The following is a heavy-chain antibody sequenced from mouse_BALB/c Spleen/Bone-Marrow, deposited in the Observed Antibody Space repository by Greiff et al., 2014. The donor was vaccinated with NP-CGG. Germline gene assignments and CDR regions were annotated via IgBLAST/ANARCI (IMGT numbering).Heavy chain of an antibody. V-gene: IGHV1-7*01. Sequence: QVQLQQPGAELAKPGASVKMSCKASGYTFTSYWMHWVKQRPGQGLEWIGYINPSTGYTEYNQKFKDKATLTADKSSSTAYMQLSSLTSEDSAVYYCAREGDYGGFAYWGQGTLVTVSA. D-gene: IGHD2-4*01. CDR2: INPSTGYT. CDR1: GYTFTSYW. CDR3: AREGDYGGFAY. J-gene: IGHJ3*01.